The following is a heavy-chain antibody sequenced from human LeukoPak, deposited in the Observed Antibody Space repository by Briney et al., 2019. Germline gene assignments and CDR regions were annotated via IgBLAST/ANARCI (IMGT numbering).Heavy chain of an antibody. D-gene: IGHD2-15*01. CDR2: IIPILGIA. CDR1: GGTFSSYA. Sequence: GASVKVSCKASGGTFSSYAISWVRQAPGQGLEWMGRIIPILGIASYAQKFQGRVTITADKSTSTAYMELSSLRSEDTAVYYCARVSSRRYCSGGSCYPTTYDAFDIWGQGTMVTVSS. CDR3: ARVSSRRYCSGGSCYPTTYDAFDI. J-gene: IGHJ3*02. V-gene: IGHV1-69*04.